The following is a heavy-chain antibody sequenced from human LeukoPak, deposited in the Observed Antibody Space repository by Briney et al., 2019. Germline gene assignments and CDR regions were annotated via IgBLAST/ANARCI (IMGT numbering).Heavy chain of an antibody. CDR3: ARNLRLRFLEWLLPSENYYYYMDV. Sequence: GGSLRLSCAASGFTVSSNYMSWVRQAPGKGLEWVSYISSSGSTIYYADSVKGRFTISRDNAKNSLYLQMNSLRAEDTAVYYCARNLRLRFLEWLLPSENYYYYMDVWGKGTTVTVSS. CDR1: GFTVSSNY. D-gene: IGHD3-3*01. V-gene: IGHV3-11*04. J-gene: IGHJ6*03. CDR2: ISSSGSTI.